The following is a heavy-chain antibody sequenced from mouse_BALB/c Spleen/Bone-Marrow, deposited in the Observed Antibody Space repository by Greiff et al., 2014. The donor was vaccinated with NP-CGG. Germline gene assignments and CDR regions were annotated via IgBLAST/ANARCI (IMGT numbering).Heavy chain of an antibody. CDR1: GYTFTSYW. J-gene: IGHJ3*01. V-gene: IGHV1-7*01. CDR2: INPSTGYT. Sequence: QVQLQQSGAELAKPGASVKMSCKASGYTFTSYWMHWVKQRPGQGLEWIGYINPSTGYTEYNQKFKDKATLTADKSSSTAYMQLSSLTSEGSAVYYCARLGDYDAFAYWGQGTLVTVSA. D-gene: IGHD2-4*01. CDR3: ARLGDYDAFAY.